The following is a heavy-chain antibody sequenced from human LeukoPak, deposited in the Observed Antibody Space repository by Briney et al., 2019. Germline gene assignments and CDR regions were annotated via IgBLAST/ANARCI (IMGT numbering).Heavy chain of an antibody. Sequence: GGSLRLSYAASGFTFRYYGMSWVRQAPGKGLEWVSSISRSSAYIYYADSVKGRFTISRDNAKNSLYLQMNSLRAEDTAVYYCASFPPYMVRTDTFDIWGQGTMVTVSS. CDR3: ASFPPYMVRTDTFDI. V-gene: IGHV3-21*01. J-gene: IGHJ3*02. CDR2: ISRSSAYI. CDR1: GFTFRYYG. D-gene: IGHD3-10*01.